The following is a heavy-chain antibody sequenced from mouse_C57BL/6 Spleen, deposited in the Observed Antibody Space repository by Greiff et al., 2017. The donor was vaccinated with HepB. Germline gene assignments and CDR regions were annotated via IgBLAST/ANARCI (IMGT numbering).Heavy chain of an antibody. Sequence: QVQLQQPGAELVMPGASVKLSCKASGYTFTSYWMHWVKQRPGQGLEWIGEIDPSDSYTNYNQKFKGKSTLTVDKSSSTAYMQLSSLTSEDSAVYYWARRWEGYFDYWGQGTTLTVSS. CDR2: IDPSDSYT. CDR1: GYTFTSYW. V-gene: IGHV1-69*01. D-gene: IGHD1-1*02. CDR3: ARRWEGYFDY. J-gene: IGHJ2*01.